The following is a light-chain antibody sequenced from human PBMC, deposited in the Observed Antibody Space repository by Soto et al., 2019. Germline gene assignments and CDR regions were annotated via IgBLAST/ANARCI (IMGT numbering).Light chain of an antibody. V-gene: IGLV2-14*01. CDR3: ISLTTSSTFV. Sequence: QSVLTQPASVSGSPGQSITISCTGTSSDVGGYNYVSWYQQHPGKAPKVMIYEVSNRPSGVSNRFSGSKSGNTASLTISGLQAEDEADYYCISLTTSSTFVFGTGTKVTVL. CDR2: EVS. J-gene: IGLJ1*01. CDR1: SSDVGGYNY.